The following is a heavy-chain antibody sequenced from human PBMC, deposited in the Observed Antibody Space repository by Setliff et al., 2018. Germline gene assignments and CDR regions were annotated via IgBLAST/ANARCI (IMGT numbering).Heavy chain of an antibody. CDR2: IYHSGGT. V-gene: IGHV4-59*08. D-gene: IGHD3-9*01. J-gene: IGHJ6*02. Sequence: SETLSLTCTVSGGSISNYYWSWIRQPPGKGPEWIGSIYHSGGTYYNPSLKSRVTISVDTSKNQFSLKLSSVTVADTAVYYCARLNYDILTGYYGSPYYYGMDVWGQGTTVTVSS. CDR1: GGSISNYY. CDR3: ARLNYDILTGYYGSPYYYGMDV.